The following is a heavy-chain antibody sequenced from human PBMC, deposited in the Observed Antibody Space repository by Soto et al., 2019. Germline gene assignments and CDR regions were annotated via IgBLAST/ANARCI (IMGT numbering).Heavy chain of an antibody. Sequence: GGSLRLSCAASGFTFSTYPMSWVRQAPGKGLEWVSGISGSGISTYYTDSVKGRFTISRDNSKNTVFLQMNSLRDEDTAVYYCVKPLVITASYYYHDMDVWGQGTTVTVSS. CDR3: VKPLVITASYYYHDMDV. CDR1: GFTFSTYP. V-gene: IGHV3-23*01. D-gene: IGHD2-2*01. CDR2: ISGSGIST. J-gene: IGHJ6*02.